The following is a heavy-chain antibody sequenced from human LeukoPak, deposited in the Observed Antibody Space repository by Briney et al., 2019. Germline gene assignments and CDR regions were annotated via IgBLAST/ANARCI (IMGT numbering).Heavy chain of an antibody. Sequence: PAETLSLTCAVSGYSISSGYYWGWIRPPPGKGLEWLGCLYHSGSIYYTPSLKSRVTISIDTSKNHLSPKLAAVTAADTAVYYCAREQWCSGGAGYFVDYWGQGTLVTVSS. CDR3: AREQWCSGGAGYFVDY. D-gene: IGHD2-15*01. CDR1: GYSISSGYY. V-gene: IGHV4-38-2*02. J-gene: IGHJ4*02. CDR2: LYHSGSI.